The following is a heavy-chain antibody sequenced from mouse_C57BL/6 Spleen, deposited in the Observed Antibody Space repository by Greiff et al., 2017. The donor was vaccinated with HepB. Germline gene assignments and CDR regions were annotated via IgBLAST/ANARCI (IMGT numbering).Heavy chain of an antibody. V-gene: IGHV1-59*01. CDR1: GYTFTSYW. CDR3: AGSTMVTTEGFAY. J-gene: IGHJ3*01. CDR2: IDPSDSYT. D-gene: IGHD2-2*01. Sequence: QVQLQQPGAELVRPGTSVKLSCKASGYTFTSYWMHWVKQRPGQGLEWIGVIDPSDSYTNYNQKFKGKATLTVDTFSSTAYMQLSSLTSEDSAVYYCAGSTMVTTEGFAYWGQGTLVTVSA.